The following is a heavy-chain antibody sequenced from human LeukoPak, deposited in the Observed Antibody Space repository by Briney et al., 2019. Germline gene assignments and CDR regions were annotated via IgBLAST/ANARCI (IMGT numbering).Heavy chain of an antibody. CDR2: INHSGST. V-gene: IGHV4-34*01. CDR1: GGSFSGYY. Sequence: PSETLSLTCAVYGGSFSGYYWSWIRQPPGKGLEWIGEINHSGSTNYNPSLKSRVTISVDTSKNQFSLKLSSVTAADTAVYYCARGTFHCSGGSCYSRSYYYYGMDVWGQGTTVTVSS. CDR3: ARGTFHCSGGSCYSRSYYYYGMDV. J-gene: IGHJ6*02. D-gene: IGHD2-15*01.